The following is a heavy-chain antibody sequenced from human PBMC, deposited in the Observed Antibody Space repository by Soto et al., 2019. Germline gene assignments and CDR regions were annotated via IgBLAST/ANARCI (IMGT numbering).Heavy chain of an antibody. J-gene: IGHJ4*02. Sequence: QVQLVQSGAEVKKPGASVKVSCKASGYTFTSYDINWVRQATGQGLEWMGWMNPNSGNTGYAQKFQGRVTMTRNTSISTAYMELSSLRSEDTAVYYCARAPQRGYSVNYYYFDYWGQGTLVTVSS. CDR3: ARAPQRGYSVNYYYFDY. CDR1: GYTFTSYD. D-gene: IGHD1-26*01. CDR2: MNPNSGNT. V-gene: IGHV1-8*01.